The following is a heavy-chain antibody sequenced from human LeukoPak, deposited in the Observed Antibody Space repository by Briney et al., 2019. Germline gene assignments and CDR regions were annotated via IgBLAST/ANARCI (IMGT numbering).Heavy chain of an antibody. CDR3: ARLSGSPHPPFDY. J-gene: IGHJ4*02. D-gene: IGHD1-26*01. Sequence: SETLSLTCTVSGGYISSYYWSWLRQPPGKGLEWIGYIYYSGSTYYNPSLKSRVTISVNTSKNQFSLKLTSVTAADTAVYYCARLSGSPHPPFDYWGQGTLVTVSS. CDR1: GGYISSYY. CDR2: IYYSGST. V-gene: IGHV4-59*08.